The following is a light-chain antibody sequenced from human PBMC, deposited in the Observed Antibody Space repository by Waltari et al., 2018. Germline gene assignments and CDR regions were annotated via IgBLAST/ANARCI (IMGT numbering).Light chain of an antibody. V-gene: IGKV3-15*01. CDR1: QGVRGF. CDR3: QQYGSWPLT. CDR2: DIS. J-gene: IGKJ4*01. Sequence: ETVLTQSQVTLYVSPGERVALSCRASQGVRGFLAWYQQKPGQAPRLLVYDISTRATGIPARFSGSGSETEFTLTISGLQSEDFAVYYCQQYGSWPLTFGGGTKVDLK.